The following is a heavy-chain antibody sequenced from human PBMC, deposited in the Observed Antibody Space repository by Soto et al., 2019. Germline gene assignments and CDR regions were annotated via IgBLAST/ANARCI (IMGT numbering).Heavy chain of an antibody. V-gene: IGHV3-33*01. Sequence: PXGSLRLSCSASGFTFSSYGMHWVRQAPGKGLEWVAVIWYDGSNKYYADSVKGRFTISRDNSKNTLYLQMNSLRAEDTAVYYCARALYYYYGMDVWGQGTTVTVSS. CDR1: GFTFSSYG. CDR2: IWYDGSNK. CDR3: ARALYYYYGMDV. J-gene: IGHJ6*02.